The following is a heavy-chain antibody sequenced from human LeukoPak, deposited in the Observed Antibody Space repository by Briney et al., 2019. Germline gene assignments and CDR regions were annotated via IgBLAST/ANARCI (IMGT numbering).Heavy chain of an antibody. D-gene: IGHD2-8*01. CDR2: MNTSGGNT. CDR1: GYTFTSYD. V-gene: IGHV1-8*01. J-gene: IGHJ5*02. Sequence: ASVKVSCKASGYTFTSYDMNWVRQATGQGLEWIGCMNTSGGNTCYAQNFHGRVTMTRNTSINTAYMELSSLRSEDTAVYYCARGVRCTNGVCYHNWFDPGGQGTLATVSS. CDR3: ARGVRCTNGVCYHNWFDP.